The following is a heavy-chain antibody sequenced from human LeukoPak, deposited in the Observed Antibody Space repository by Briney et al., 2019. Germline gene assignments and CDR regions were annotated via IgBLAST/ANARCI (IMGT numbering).Heavy chain of an antibody. CDR3: ARRLYDILTGYPYYFDY. J-gene: IGHJ4*02. Sequence: SVKVSCKASGGTFSSYAISWVRQAPGQGLEWMGGLIPIFGTANYAQKFQGRVTITADESTSTAYMELSSLRSEDTAVYYCARRLYDILTGYPYYFDYWGQGTLVTVSS. V-gene: IGHV1-69*13. CDR2: LIPIFGTA. D-gene: IGHD3-9*01. CDR1: GGTFSSYA.